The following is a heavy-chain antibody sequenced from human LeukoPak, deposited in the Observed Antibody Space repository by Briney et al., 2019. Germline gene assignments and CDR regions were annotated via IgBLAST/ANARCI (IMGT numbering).Heavy chain of an antibody. CDR3: ARGGQGPITGTSQVLYNWFDP. D-gene: IGHD1/OR15-1a*01. CDR1: GYTFTCYG. Sequence: ASVKVSCKASGYTFTCYGISWVRQAPGQGLEWMGWISAYNGNTNYAQKLQGRVTMTTDTSTSTAYMELRSLRSDDTAVYYCARGGQGPITGTSQVLYNWFDPWGQGTLVTVSS. CDR2: ISAYNGNT. V-gene: IGHV1-18*01. J-gene: IGHJ5*02.